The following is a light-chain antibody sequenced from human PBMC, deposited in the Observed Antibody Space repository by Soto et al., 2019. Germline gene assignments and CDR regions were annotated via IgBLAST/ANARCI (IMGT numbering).Light chain of an antibody. CDR2: YXX. CDR3: QVWDSSSDHVV. V-gene: IGLV3-21*04. J-gene: IGLJ2*01. Sequence: SYELTQPPSVSVAPGKTARITCGGNNIGSKSVHWYQQKPGQAPVLVIYYXXXXXXXXXXXXXXXXXGNTATLTISRVEAGDEXXXYCQVWDSSSDHVVFGGGTKLTVL. CDR1: NIGSKS.